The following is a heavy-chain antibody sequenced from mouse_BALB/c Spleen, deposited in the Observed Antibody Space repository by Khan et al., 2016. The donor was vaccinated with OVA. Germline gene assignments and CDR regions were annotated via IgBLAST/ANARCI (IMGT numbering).Heavy chain of an antibody. CDR2: INPSNDYT. J-gene: IGHJ3*01. V-gene: IGHV1-4*01. Sequence: QVQLQQSGAELARPGASVKMSCKASGYTFTSYTIHWIKKRPGQGLEWIGYINPSNDYTNYNQKFKDKATLTTDKSSTTAYLRLSSLTSDDSVVYNCVRDGAYHRNDGWFAYWGQGTLVTVSA. CDR3: VRDGAYHRNDGWFAY. CDR1: GYTFTSYT. D-gene: IGHD2-14*01.